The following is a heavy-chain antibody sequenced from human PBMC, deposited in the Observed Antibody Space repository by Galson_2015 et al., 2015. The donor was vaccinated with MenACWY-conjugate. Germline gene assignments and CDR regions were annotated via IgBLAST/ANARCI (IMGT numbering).Heavy chain of an antibody. Sequence: SVKVSCKASGYTLTDLSMYWVRQAPGKGLEWMGGFNTGDGKTIYAQRFKGRVTMTEDTSTDTAYMELSSLRSEDTAVYYCAADRRQVRRGWLPYWGQGTLVTVSS. V-gene: IGHV1-24*01. D-gene: IGHD5-18*01. J-gene: IGHJ4*02. CDR1: GYTLTDLS. CDR2: FNTGDGKT. CDR3: AADRRQVRRGWLPY.